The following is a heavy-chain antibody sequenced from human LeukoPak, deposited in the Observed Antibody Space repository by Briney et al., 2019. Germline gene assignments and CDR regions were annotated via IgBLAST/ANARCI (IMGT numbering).Heavy chain of an antibody. D-gene: IGHD3-9*01. CDR3: ARADGFYDILTIDY. V-gene: IGHV1-18*01. CDR2: ISAYNGNT. Sequence: ASVKVSCKASAYTFTSYGISWVRQAPGQGLEWMGWISAYNGNTNYAQKLQGRVTMTTDTSTSTAYMELRSLRSDDTAVYYCARADGFYDILTIDYSGQGTLVTVSS. CDR1: AYTFTSYG. J-gene: IGHJ4*02.